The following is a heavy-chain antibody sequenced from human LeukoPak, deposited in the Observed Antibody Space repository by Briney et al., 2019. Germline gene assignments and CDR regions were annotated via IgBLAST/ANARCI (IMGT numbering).Heavy chain of an antibody. V-gene: IGHV1-69*05. Sequence: SVKVSCKASGGTFSSYAISWVRQAPGQGLEWMGGIIPIFGTANYAQKFQGRVTITTDESTSTAYMELSSLRSEDTAVYYCARHSLPQIKSASSSSWSHYFDYWGQGTLVTVSS. CDR2: IIPIFGTA. J-gene: IGHJ4*02. CDR3: ARHSLPQIKSASSSSWSHYFDY. CDR1: GGTFSSYA. D-gene: IGHD6-13*01.